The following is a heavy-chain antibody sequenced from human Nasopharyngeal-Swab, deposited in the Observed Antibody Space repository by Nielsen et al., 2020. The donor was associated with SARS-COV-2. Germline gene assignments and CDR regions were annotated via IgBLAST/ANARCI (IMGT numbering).Heavy chain of an antibody. CDR2: IIPILGIA. V-gene: IGHV1-69*04. CDR3: ARAGIAAAGTLQG. Sequence: SVKVSCKASGGTFSSYAISWVRQAPGQGLEWMGRIIPILGIANYAQKFQGRATITADKSTSTAYMELSSLRSEDTAVYYCARAGIAAAGTLQGWGQGTLVTVSS. CDR1: GGTFSSYA. J-gene: IGHJ4*02. D-gene: IGHD6-13*01.